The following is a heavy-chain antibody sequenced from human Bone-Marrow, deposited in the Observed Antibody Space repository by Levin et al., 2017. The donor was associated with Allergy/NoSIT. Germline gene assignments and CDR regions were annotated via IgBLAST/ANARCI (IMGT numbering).Heavy chain of an antibody. J-gene: IGHJ4*02. CDR1: GYSLAELS. CDR3: AVQMVYTTLDY. D-gene: IGHD2-8*01. Sequence: ASVKVSCKVSGYSLAELSMHWVRQAPGKGLEWMGGFDPGHGETIYAQKFQGRVTVTEDTSTDTAYMELSGLRSEDTAVYYCAVQMVYTTLDYWGQGTLVTVSS. CDR2: FDPGHGET. V-gene: IGHV1-24*01.